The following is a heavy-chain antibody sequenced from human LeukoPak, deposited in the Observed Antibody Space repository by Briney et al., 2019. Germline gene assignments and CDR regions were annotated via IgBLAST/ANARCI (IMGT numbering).Heavy chain of an antibody. V-gene: IGHV1-69*13. CDR3: ARLRIAAAGTEPRVDY. D-gene: IGHD6-13*01. CDR1: GGTFSSYA. CDR2: IIPIFGTA. J-gene: IGHJ4*02. Sequence: ASVKVSCKAPGGTFSSYAISWVRQAPGQGLEWMGGIIPIFGTANYAQKFQGRVTITADESTSTAYMELSSLRSEDTAVYYCARLRIAAAGTEPRVDYWGQGTLVTVSS.